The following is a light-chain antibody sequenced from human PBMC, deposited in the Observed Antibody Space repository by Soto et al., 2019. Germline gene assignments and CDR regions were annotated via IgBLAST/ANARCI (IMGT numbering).Light chain of an antibody. CDR1: QLVSSTY. J-gene: IGKJ2*01. Sequence: ELLLTQSTGTLSLSPGKRSTHSFSSSQLVSSTYLSWYQQKPGQAPRVLIYGASTRATGIPERFTWSGSWTVFSLTMSSMVLEDFVVYYCQQYGTSRDYTFGQGTKVDI. V-gene: IGKV3-20*01. CDR3: QQYGTSRDYT. CDR2: GAS.